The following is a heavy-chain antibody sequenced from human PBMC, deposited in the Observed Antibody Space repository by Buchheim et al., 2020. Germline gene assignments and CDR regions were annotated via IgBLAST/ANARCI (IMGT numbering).Heavy chain of an antibody. CDR3: ARENSAHFDY. D-gene: IGHD1-7*01. CDR1: GGSIFSGGYS. Sequence: QLHLQESGSGLVKPSQTLSLTCAVSGGSIFSGGYSWSWIRQPPGKGLEWIGYIHQGADSYYDPSLKSRPTISLEQSKNQFSLKINSVTAADTAVYYCARENSAHFDYWGQGIL. J-gene: IGHJ4*02. CDR2: IHQGADS. V-gene: IGHV4-30-2*01.